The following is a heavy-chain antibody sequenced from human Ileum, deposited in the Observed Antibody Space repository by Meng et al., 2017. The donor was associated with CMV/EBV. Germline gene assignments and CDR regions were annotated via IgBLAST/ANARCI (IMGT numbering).Heavy chain of an antibody. CDR1: GFTFDDYA. CDR3: AKDGRSGYSLTCFDP. J-gene: IGHJ5*02. D-gene: IGHD6-25*01. Sequence: SLKISCATSGFTFDDYAMHWVRQVPGKGLEWVSGISWNGAVIGYADSVQGRFTISRDNAKNTLYLQMKSLRTEDTAVYHCAKDGRSGYSLTCFDPWGQGTLVTVSS. CDR2: ISWNGAVI. V-gene: IGHV3-9*01.